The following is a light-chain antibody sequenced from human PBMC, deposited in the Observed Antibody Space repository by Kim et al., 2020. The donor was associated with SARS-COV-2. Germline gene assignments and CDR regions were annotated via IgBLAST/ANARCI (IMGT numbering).Light chain of an antibody. V-gene: IGKV1-39*01. J-gene: IGKJ4*01. Sequence: DIQMTQSPSSLSASVGDRVTIACRASQSISNYLNWYQQKPGKAPNLLIYAASSLQGGVPSRFSGSGSGTDFTLTISSLQPEDFATYYCQQSDTAPSLTFGGGTKVDIK. CDR2: AAS. CDR3: QQSDTAPSLT. CDR1: QSISNY.